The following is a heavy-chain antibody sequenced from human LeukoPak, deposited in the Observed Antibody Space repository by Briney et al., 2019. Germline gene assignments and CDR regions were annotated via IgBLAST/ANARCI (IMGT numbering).Heavy chain of an antibody. CDR1: GGSFSGYY. V-gene: IGHV4-34*01. CDR2: INHSGST. J-gene: IGHJ4*02. Sequence: SETLSLTCAVYGGSFSGYYWSWIRQPPGKGLEWIGEINHSGSTNYNPSLKSRVTISVDTSKNQFSLKLSSVTAADTAVYYCARPAGRYSSSWYMGYFDYWGQGTLVTVSS. CDR3: ARPAGRYSSSWYMGYFDY. D-gene: IGHD6-13*01.